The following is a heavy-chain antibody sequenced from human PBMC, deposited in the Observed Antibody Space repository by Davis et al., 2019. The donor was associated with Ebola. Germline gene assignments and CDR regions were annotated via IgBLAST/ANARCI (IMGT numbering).Heavy chain of an antibody. J-gene: IGHJ4*02. CDR2: INADGSAT. V-gene: IGHV3-74*01. CDR3: ARVENGVDY. Sequence: HTGGSLRLSCAASGFTFSGFWVHWVRQPPGKGPVWVARINADGSATGYADSVRGRFTVSRDNAKNTVYLQMNSLRAEDTAVYYCARVENGVDYWGQGTLVTVSS. D-gene: IGHD1-1*01. CDR1: GFTFSGFW.